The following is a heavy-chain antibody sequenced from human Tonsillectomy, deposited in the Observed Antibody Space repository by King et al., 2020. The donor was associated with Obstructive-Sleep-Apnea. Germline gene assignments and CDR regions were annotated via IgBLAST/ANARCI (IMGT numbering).Heavy chain of an antibody. CDR3: ARRGSSWDFDY. V-gene: IGHV5-51*01. CDR2: IYPGDFGS. J-gene: IGHJ4*02. Sequence: QLVQSGAEVKKPGESLKISCKGSGYSFTSYWICGVRHMPGQGLGWIGCIYPGDFGSGYSPSFQVQVTISDYKSISTAYLQWSSLKASDTAMYYCARRGSSWDFDYWGQGTLVTVSS. D-gene: IGHD6-13*01. CDR1: GYSFTSYW.